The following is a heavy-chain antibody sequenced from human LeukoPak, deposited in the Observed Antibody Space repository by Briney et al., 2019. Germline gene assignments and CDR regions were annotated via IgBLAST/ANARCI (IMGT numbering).Heavy chain of an antibody. D-gene: IGHD2-2*01. CDR1: GFTFSSYG. V-gene: IGHV3-33*01. CDR3: ASPPDIVVVPAAVNWFDP. Sequence: GGSLRLSCAASGFTFSSYGMHWVRQAPGKVLEWVAVIWYDGSNKYYADSVKGRFTSSRDNSKNTLYLQMNSLRAEDTAVYYCASPPDIVVVPAAVNWFDPWGQGTLVTVSS. CDR2: IWYDGSNK. J-gene: IGHJ5*02.